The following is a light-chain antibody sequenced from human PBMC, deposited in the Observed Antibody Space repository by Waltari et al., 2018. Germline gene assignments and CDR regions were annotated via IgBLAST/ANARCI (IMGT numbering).Light chain of an antibody. CDR3: QVWDSDTDHFV. Sequence: SYVLTQPPSVSVAPGKTASITCGGNNIGSTSVHWYQQKPGQAPVLVIFHNGDRPSGIPERFSGSNSGDTATLTITRVEAGDEADYYCQVWDSDTDHFVFGTGTKINVL. CDR2: HNG. J-gene: IGLJ1*01. CDR1: NIGSTS. V-gene: IGLV3-21*03.